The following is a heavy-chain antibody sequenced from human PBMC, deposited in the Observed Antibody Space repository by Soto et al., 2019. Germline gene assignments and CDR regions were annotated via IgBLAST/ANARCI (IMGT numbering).Heavy chain of an antibody. J-gene: IGHJ6*02. V-gene: IGHV3-33*01. CDR1: GFSFSSYN. Sequence: QVQLVESGGGVVQPGRSLRLSCAASGFSFSSYNMHWVRQAPGKGLEWVTFIWRDGNFQSHADSVKGRFTVSRDNSNTTPYLQMDSLSGEDTAVYYCATDSWGPEVWGQGTTVTVSS. D-gene: IGHD7-27*01. CDR3: ATDSWGPEV. CDR2: IWRDGNFQ.